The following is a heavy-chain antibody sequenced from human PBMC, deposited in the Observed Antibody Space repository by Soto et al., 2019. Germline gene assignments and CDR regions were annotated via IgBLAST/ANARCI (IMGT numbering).Heavy chain of an antibody. CDR1: GASISGYH. J-gene: IGHJ5*02. D-gene: IGHD4-17*01. CDR2: MSYSGST. V-gene: IGHV4-59*12. CDR3: ARETYGDYVGYFDP. Sequence: SETLSLTCTVSGASISGYHWGWIRQPPGKGLEWIGYMSYSGSTNYSPSLKSRVTMSVDTSKNQFSLKPSSVTAADTAVYYCARETYGDYVGYFDPWGQGTLVTVSS.